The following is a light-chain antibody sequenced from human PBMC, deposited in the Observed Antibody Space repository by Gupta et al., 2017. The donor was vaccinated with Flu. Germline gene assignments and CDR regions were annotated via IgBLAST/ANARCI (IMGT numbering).Light chain of an antibody. CDR3: CSYAGSYTV. V-gene: IGLV2-11*01. J-gene: IGLJ3*02. Sequence: SALTQPRSVPGSPGPSVTIPYTGTSSDAGGYNYASWYQQHPGKAPLLMIYDVSKRASGVPDRFSDSKSCNTASLTISGLQAEDEADYSCCSYAGSYTVFGGGTKLTVL. CDR2: DVS. CDR1: SSDAGGYNY.